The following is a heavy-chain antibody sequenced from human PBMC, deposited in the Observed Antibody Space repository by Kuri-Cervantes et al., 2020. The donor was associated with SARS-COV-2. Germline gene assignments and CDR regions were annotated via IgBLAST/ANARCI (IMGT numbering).Heavy chain of an antibody. CDR1: GFTFSSYS. CDR2: MSSNSSYI. V-gene: IGHV3-21*01. J-gene: IGHJ6*02. Sequence: GGSLRLSCAASGFTFSSYSMNWVRQAPGKGLEWVSSMSSNSSYIYYADSVKGRFTISRDNAKNSLYLQMNSLRAEDTAVYYCARSLGIVTGYYSPYYTSGMEVWGQGTPVTVSS. CDR3: ARSLGIVTGYYSPYYTSGMEV. D-gene: IGHD3-9*01.